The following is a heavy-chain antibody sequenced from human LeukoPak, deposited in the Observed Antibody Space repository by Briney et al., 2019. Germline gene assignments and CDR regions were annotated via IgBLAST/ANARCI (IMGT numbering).Heavy chain of an antibody. CDR3: AKATYDILTGYYTEYYYFDY. CDR1: GFTFDDYA. CDR2: ISWNSGSI. D-gene: IGHD3-9*01. V-gene: IGHV3-9*01. J-gene: IGHJ4*02. Sequence: PGGSLRLSCAASGFTFDDYAMHWVRQAPGKGLEWVSGISWNSGSIGYADSVKGRFTISRGNAKNSLYLQMNSLRAEDTALYYCAKATYDILTGYYTEYYYFDYWGQGTLVTVSS.